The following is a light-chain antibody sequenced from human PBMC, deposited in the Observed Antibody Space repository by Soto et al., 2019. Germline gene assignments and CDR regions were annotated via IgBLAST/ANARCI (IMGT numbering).Light chain of an antibody. CDR1: QGISSY. Sequence: IQLTQSPSSLSASVGDRVTITCRASQGISSYLAWYQQKPGKAPKLLIYAASTLQSGVPLRFSGSGSGTDFTLTISSLQPEDFATYYCQQLNSYPPFTFGPGTKVDIK. V-gene: IGKV1-9*01. CDR2: AAS. J-gene: IGKJ3*01. CDR3: QQLNSYPPFT.